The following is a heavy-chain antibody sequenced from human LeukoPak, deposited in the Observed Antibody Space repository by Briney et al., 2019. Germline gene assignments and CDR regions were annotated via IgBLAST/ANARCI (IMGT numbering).Heavy chain of an antibody. J-gene: IGHJ4*02. CDR2: IKQDGSEK. D-gene: IGHD3-10*01. Sequence: AGGSLRLSCAASGFTFSNYAMHWVRQAPGKGLEWVAHIKQDGSEKYYVDSVKGRFTISRDNAKNSLYLQMNSLRAEDTAVYYCASCFGSGSYYPNPFDYWGQGTLVTVSS. CDR3: ASCFGSGSYYPNPFDY. CDR1: GFTFSNYA. V-gene: IGHV3-7*05.